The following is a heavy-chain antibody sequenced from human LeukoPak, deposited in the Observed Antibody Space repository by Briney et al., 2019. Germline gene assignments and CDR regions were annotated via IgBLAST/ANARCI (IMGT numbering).Heavy chain of an antibody. V-gene: IGHV3-74*01. D-gene: IGHD3-22*01. CDR2: INKDGSAT. J-gene: IGHJ1*01. Sequence: PGGSLRLSCGASGFTLSTYWMHCVRQAPGKGLVWVSRINKDGSATIYADSVMARFTISGDSAKNPLYLQMKSLSAEDTAVYYCTGGYYFEYFQNWGQGTLVTVSS. CDR3: TGGYYFEYFQN. CDR1: GFTLSTYW.